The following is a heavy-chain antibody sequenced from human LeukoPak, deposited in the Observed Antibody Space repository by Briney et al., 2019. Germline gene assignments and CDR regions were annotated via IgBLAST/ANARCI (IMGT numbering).Heavy chain of an antibody. V-gene: IGHV3-23*01. Sequence: GGSLRLSCAASGFTFSSYAMSWVRQAPGKGLEWVSAISGSGGSTYYADSVRGRFTTSRDNSKNTLYLQMNSLRAEDTAVYYCAKKGIYSGSGAYYFDYWGQGTLVTVSS. CDR2: ISGSGGST. D-gene: IGHD3-10*01. CDR1: GFTFSSYA. J-gene: IGHJ4*02. CDR3: AKKGIYSGSGAYYFDY.